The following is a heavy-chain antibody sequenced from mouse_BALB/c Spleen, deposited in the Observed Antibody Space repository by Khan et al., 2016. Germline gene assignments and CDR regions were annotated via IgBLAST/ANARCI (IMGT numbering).Heavy chain of an antibody. CDR3: ASYYDYDGGFAY. Sequence: QVQLKESGPGLVAPSQSLSITCTVSGFSITGFAVNWVRQPPGKGLEWLGVIWGDGSTDYDSALKSRLSISKDDSKSQVFLKMNSLQTDDTARYVCASYYDYDGGFAYWGQGTLVTVSA. CDR1: GFSITGFA. V-gene: IGHV2-6-7*01. J-gene: IGHJ3*01. CDR2: IWGDGST. D-gene: IGHD2-4*01.